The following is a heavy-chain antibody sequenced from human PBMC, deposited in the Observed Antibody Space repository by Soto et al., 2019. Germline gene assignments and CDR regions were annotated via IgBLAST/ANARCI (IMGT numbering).Heavy chain of an antibody. V-gene: IGHV4-34*01. CDR1: GGSFSGYY. CDR2: INHSGST. Sequence: PSETLSLTCAVYGGSFSGYYWSWIRQPPGKGLEWIGEINHSGSTNYNPSLKSRVTISVDTSKNQFSLKLSSVTAADTAVYYCASEPMVRGVIYFDYWGQGTLVTVSS. CDR3: ASEPMVRGVIYFDY. D-gene: IGHD3-10*01. J-gene: IGHJ4*02.